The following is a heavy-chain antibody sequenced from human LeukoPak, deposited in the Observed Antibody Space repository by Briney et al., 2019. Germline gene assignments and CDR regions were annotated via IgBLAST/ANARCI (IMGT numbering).Heavy chain of an antibody. V-gene: IGHV3-21*01. CDR3: VRIPNSANFPNWFDP. CDR1: GLTFSSST. J-gene: IGHJ5*02. Sequence: PGGSLRLSCAASGLTFSSSTMNWVRRAPGKGLEGVSSISRRSDYIYYADSVTGRFTISSDNAKNSLYLQMNSLRAEDTAVYYCVRIPNSANFPNWFDPWGQGTLVTVSS. CDR2: ISRRSDYI. D-gene: IGHD4/OR15-4a*01.